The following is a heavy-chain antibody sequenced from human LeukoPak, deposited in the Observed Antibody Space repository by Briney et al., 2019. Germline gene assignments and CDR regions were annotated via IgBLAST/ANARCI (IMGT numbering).Heavy chain of an antibody. CDR3: AKDGSGSSGWRLDY. CDR2: ISYDGSNK. CDR1: GFTFSSYA. Sequence: GGSLRLSCAASGFTFSSYAMHWVRQAPGKGLEWVAVISYDGSNKHYADSVKGRFTISRDNSKNTLYLQMNSLRAEDTAVYYCAKDGSGSSGWRLDYWGQGTLVTVSS. J-gene: IGHJ4*02. D-gene: IGHD6-19*01. V-gene: IGHV3-30-3*01.